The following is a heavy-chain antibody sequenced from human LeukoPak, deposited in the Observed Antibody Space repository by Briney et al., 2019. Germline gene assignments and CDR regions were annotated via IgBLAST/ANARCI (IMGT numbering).Heavy chain of an antibody. Sequence: PGGSLRLSCAASGFTFSSYAMHWVRQAPGKGLEYVSAISSNGGSTYYANSVKGRFTISRDNSKNTLYLQMGSLRAEDMAVYYCAREGLRVVVTAIYLDVWGKGTTVTVSS. J-gene: IGHJ6*03. CDR1: GFTFSSYA. CDR2: ISSNGGST. CDR3: AREGLRVVVTAIYLDV. V-gene: IGHV3-64*01. D-gene: IGHD2-21*02.